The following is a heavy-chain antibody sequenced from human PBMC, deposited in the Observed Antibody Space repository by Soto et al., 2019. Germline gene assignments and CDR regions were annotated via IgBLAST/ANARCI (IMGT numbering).Heavy chain of an antibody. CDR3: ARYADYYDSSGYYYADFDY. Sequence: FSLSNARMGVSWIRQPPWKALEWLAHIFSNDEKSYSTSLKSRLTISKDTSKSQVVLTMTNMDPVDTATYYCARYADYYDSSGYYYADFDYWGQGTLVTVSS. V-gene: IGHV2-26*01. CDR1: FSLSNARMG. D-gene: IGHD3-22*01. J-gene: IGHJ4*02. CDR2: IFSNDEK.